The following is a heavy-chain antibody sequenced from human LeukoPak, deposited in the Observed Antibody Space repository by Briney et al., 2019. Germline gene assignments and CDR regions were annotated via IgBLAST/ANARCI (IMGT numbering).Heavy chain of an antibody. CDR1: GFTFSSYS. CDR3: AKDPGYQVVYCFDY. Sequence: KPGGSLRLSCAASGFTFSSYSMSWVRQAPGKGLEWVSGISGSGGSTDYADSVKGRFTISRDNSKNTLYLQMSSLRVEDTAVYYCAKDPGYQVVYCFDYWGQGTLVTVSS. J-gene: IGHJ4*02. CDR2: ISGSGGST. V-gene: IGHV3-23*01. D-gene: IGHD2-2*01.